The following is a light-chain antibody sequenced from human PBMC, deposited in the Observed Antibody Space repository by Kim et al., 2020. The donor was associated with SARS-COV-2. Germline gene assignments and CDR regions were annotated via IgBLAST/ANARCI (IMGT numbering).Light chain of an antibody. CDR2: EAN. Sequence: KTVTISCTRSSGSIASNYVQWYQQRPGSSPTTVIYEANQRPSGVPDRFSGSIDSSSNSASLTISGLKTEDEADYYCQSYDSSIPWVFGGGTQLTVL. J-gene: IGLJ3*02. V-gene: IGLV6-57*01. CDR1: SGSIASNY. CDR3: QSYDSSIPWV.